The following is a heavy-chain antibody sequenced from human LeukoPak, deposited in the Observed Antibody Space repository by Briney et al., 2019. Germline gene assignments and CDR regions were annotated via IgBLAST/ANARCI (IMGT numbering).Heavy chain of an antibody. CDR2: IYYTGSP. CDR3: ARGDGYVSN. V-gene: IGHV4-59*01. J-gene: IGHJ4*02. Sequence: KPSETLSLTCTVSGASISSYYWSWIRQPPGKGLEWLGYIYYTGSPNYNSSLKSRLTISVDTSKNQFSLKLTSVTAADTAVYYCARGDGYVSNWGQGTLVTVSS. D-gene: IGHD2-2*03. CDR1: GASISSYY.